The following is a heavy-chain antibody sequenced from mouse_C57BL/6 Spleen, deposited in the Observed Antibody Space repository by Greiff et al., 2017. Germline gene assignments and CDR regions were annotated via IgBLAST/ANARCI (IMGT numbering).Heavy chain of an antibody. Sequence: VQLQQSGAELARPGASVKMSCKASGYTFTSYTMHWVKQRPGQGLEWIGYINPSSGYTKYNQKFKDKATLTADKSSSTAYMQLSSLTSEDSAVYYCAREGTMVTTGAWFAYWGQGTLVTVSA. D-gene: IGHD2-1*01. CDR1: GYTFTSYT. CDR2: INPSSGYT. CDR3: AREGTMVTTGAWFAY. V-gene: IGHV1-4*01. J-gene: IGHJ3*01.